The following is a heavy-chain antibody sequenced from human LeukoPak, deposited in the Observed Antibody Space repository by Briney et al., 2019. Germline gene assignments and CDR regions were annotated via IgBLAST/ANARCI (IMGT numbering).Heavy chain of an antibody. CDR3: ASSIWKLVSYFDY. V-gene: IGHV1-46*01. CDR1: GYTFTSYY. D-gene: IGHD2/OR15-2a*01. CDR2: INPSGGST. Sequence: ASVKVSCKASGYTFTSYYMHWVRQAPGQGLEWMGIINPSGGSTTYAQKFQGRVTMTRDTSTSTVYMELSSLRSEDTAVYYCASSIWKLVSYFDYWGQGTLVTVSS. J-gene: IGHJ4*02.